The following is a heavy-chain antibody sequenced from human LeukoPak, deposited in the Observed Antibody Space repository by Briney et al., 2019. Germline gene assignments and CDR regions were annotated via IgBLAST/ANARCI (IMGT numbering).Heavy chain of an antibody. Sequence: PLETLSLTCTVSGGSISSGGYYWSWIRQHPGKGLEWIGYIYYSGSTNYNPSLKSRVTMSVDTSKNQFSLKMTSVTAADTAVYYCAGLWFGESGYYYGMDVWGQGTTVTVSS. CDR1: GGSISSGGYY. CDR3: AGLWFGESGYYYGMDV. CDR2: IYYSGST. J-gene: IGHJ6*02. D-gene: IGHD3-10*01. V-gene: IGHV4-61*08.